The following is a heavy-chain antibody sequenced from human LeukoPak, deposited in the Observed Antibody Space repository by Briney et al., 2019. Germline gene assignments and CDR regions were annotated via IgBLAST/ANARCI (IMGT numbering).Heavy chain of an antibody. CDR1: GGSVSGYY. J-gene: IGHJ4*02. Sequence: SENLSLTCAVYGGSVSGYYWSWIRQPPGKGLEWIGEINHSGSTNYNPSLKSRVTISVDTSKNQFSLKLSSVTAADTAVYYCARVGRGYSYGYHYWGQGTLVTVSS. CDR3: ARVGRGYSYGYHY. V-gene: IGHV4-34*01. D-gene: IGHD5-18*01. CDR2: INHSGST.